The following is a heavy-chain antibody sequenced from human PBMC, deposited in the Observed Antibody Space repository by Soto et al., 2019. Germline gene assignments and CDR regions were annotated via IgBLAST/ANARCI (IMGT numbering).Heavy chain of an antibody. CDR2: IIPIFGTA. V-gene: IGHV1-69*12. Sequence: QVQLVQSGAEVKKPGSSVKVSCKSSGGTFSTYAISWVRQAPGQGLEWMGGIIPIFGTANYAQKFQGRVTITADESTTTAYMELISLRSEDTAVYYCARDEMVVATGSRTWHYYYGMDVWGQGPTVTVSS. CDR3: ARDEMVVATGSRTWHYYYGMDV. CDR1: GGTFSTYA. D-gene: IGHD2-15*01. J-gene: IGHJ6*02.